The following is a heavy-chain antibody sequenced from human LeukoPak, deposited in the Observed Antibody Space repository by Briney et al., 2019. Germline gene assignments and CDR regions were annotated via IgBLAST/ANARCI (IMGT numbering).Heavy chain of an antibody. CDR3: AREREGFYDYVGSRPEINWFDP. CDR1: GYSISSGYY. V-gene: IGHV4-38-2*02. D-gene: IGHD3-16*01. CDR2: SYHSGRT. J-gene: IGHJ5*02. Sequence: SETLSLTCTVSGYSISSGYYWGWIRQPPGKGLEWIGSSYHSGRTYYNPPLKSRVTISVDTSKNQFYLKLSSVTAADTAVYYCAREREGFYDYVGSRPEINWFDPWGQGTLVTVSS.